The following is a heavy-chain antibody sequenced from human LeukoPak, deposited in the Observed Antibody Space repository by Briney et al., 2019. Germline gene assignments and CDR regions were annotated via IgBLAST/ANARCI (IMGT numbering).Heavy chain of an antibody. V-gene: IGHV3-23*01. Sequence: GGSLRLSCAASEFTFSSYAMSWVRQAPGKGLEWVSAISGSGGSTYYADSVKGRFAISRDNSKNTLYLQMNSLRAEDTAVYYCARDGGRITIFGVVQGAFDIWGQGTMVTVSS. J-gene: IGHJ3*02. D-gene: IGHD3-3*01. CDR3: ARDGGRITIFGVVQGAFDI. CDR2: ISGSGGST. CDR1: EFTFSSYA.